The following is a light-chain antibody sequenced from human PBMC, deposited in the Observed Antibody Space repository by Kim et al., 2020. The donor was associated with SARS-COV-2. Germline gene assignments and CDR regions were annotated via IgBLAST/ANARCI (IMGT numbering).Light chain of an antibody. CDR3: QQYQGT. CDR1: QSISSW. CDR2: DAS. Sequence: TLSASVGDRVTITCRASQSISSWLAWYQQKPEEAPKLLIYDASSLESGVPSRFSGSGSGTEFTLTISSLQPDDFATYYCQQYQGTFGQGTKVDIK. V-gene: IGKV1-5*01. J-gene: IGKJ1*01.